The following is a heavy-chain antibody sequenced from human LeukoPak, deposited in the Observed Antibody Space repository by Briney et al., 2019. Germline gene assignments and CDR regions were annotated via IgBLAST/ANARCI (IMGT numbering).Heavy chain of an antibody. CDR1: GFTFSSYS. Sequence: PGGSLRLSCAASGFTFSSYSMNWVRQAPGKGLEWVSSISSSSSYKYYADSVKGRFTISRDNAKNSLYLQMNSLRAEDTAVYYCARESPPDYWGQGTLSPSPQ. J-gene: IGHJ4*02. CDR2: ISSSSSYK. V-gene: IGHV3-21*01. CDR3: ARESPPDY.